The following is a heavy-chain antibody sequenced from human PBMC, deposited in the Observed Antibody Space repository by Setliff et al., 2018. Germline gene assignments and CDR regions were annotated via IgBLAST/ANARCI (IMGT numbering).Heavy chain of an antibody. J-gene: IGHJ4*02. Sequence: SETLSLTCAVSGYSISSGYYWGWIRQPPGKGLEWLGSVRHRGGTYYNPSLKSRVTISLDTSENQFSLKLSSVTAADTAVYYCARVPNFWSGYSDYWGQGTLVTVSS. V-gene: IGHV4-38-2*01. CDR3: ARVPNFWSGYSDY. D-gene: IGHD3-3*01. CDR2: VRHRGGT. CDR1: GYSISSGYY.